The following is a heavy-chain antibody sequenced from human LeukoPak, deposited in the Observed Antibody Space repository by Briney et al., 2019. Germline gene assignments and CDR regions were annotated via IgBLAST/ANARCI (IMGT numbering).Heavy chain of an antibody. J-gene: IGHJ4*02. CDR2: MSSSGITK. V-gene: IGHV3-11*04. CDR1: GFTFSDYY. Sequence: PGGFLRLSCVASGFTFSDYYMSWIRQAPGKGLEWVSYMSSSGITKKYADSVKGRFTISRDNAKNSLYLQMNSLRAEDTAVYYCAREWGQYNWNYVLYYWGQGTLVTVSS. D-gene: IGHD1-7*01. CDR3: AREWGQYNWNYVLYY.